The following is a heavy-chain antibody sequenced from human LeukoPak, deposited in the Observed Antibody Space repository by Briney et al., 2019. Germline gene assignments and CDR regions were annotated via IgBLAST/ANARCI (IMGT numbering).Heavy chain of an antibody. CDR2: SHQTGST. D-gene: IGHD2-8*01. CDR3: ATNGYYCIDV. Sequence: SETLSLTCAVSGGSIGSIEWFSWVRPTPGKGLEWIGESHQTGSTNYNPSPKSRVTISVDKSKNQFSLDFNSVTAADTAIYYCATNGYYCIDVWGKGTTVTISS. V-gene: IGHV4-4*02. J-gene: IGHJ6*03. CDR1: GGSIGSIEW.